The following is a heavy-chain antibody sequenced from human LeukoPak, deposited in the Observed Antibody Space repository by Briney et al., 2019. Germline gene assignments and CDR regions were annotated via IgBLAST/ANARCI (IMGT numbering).Heavy chain of an antibody. CDR3: ASAIQGGYYYDSSGYSPPRY. CDR2: IYYSGST. Sequence: KPSETLSLTCTVSGGSISSGSYYWSWIRQPPGKGLEWIGYIYYSGSTNYNPSLKSRVTISVDTSKNQFSLKLSSVTAADTAVYYCASAIQGGYYYDSSGYSPPRYWGQGTLVTVSS. CDR1: GGSISSGSYY. J-gene: IGHJ4*02. V-gene: IGHV4-61*01. D-gene: IGHD3-22*01.